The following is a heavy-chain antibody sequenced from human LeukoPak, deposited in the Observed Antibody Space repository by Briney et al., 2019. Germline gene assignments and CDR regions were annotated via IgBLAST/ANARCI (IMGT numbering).Heavy chain of an antibody. CDR3: AKDQYSRRPISHDY. CDR1: GFTFSSYG. CDR2: IRYDGSNK. Sequence: PGGSLRLSCAASGFTFSSYGMHWVRQAPGKGLEWVAFIRYDGSNKYYADSVKGRFTISRDNSKNTLYPQMNSLRAEDTAVYYCAKDQYSRRPISHDYWGQGTLVTVSS. V-gene: IGHV3-30*02. J-gene: IGHJ4*02. D-gene: IGHD6-13*01.